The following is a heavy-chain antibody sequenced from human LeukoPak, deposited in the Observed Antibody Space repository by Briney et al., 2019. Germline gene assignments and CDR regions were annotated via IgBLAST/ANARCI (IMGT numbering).Heavy chain of an antibody. J-gene: IGHJ3*02. D-gene: IGHD1-1*01. V-gene: IGHV3-7*01. Sequence: GGSLRLSCAASRFTFSSSWMTWVRQPLGKGLEYVANIKEDGSQKYYEDSVKGRFTTSRDNVKNSLYLQMDSLRAEDTAVYFCARNLAYNAFDIWGQGTVVTVSS. CDR1: RFTFSSSW. CDR2: IKEDGSQK. CDR3: ARNLAYNAFDI.